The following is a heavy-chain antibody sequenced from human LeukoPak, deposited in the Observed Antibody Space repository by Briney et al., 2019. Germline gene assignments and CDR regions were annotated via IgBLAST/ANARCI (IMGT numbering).Heavy chain of an antibody. CDR1: GFTFSTYA. V-gene: IGHV3-23*01. Sequence: GGSLRLSCAASGFTFSTYAMSWVRQAPGKGLEWVSSISGSGYSTYYADSVEGRFTISRENVKRTLFLQMISLRAEDTAVYSCAKYYYDSSGYYDAAPLDSWGQGTLVTVFS. D-gene: IGHD3-22*01. CDR3: AKYYYDSSGYYDAAPLDS. CDR2: ISGSGYST. J-gene: IGHJ4*02.